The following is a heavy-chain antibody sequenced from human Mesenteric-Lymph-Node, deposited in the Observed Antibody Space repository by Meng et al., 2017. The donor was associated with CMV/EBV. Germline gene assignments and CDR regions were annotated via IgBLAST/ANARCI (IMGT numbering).Heavy chain of an antibody. D-gene: IGHD3-9*01. CDR1: GFTFSSYA. CDR2: IGATINYI. CDR3: ARVRLRYFDWLLDNYFDY. Sequence: GGSLRLSCAASGFTFSSYAMSWVRQAPGKGLEWVSSIGATINYIYYADSVKGRFTISRDNAKNSLYLQMNSLRAEDTAVYYCARVRLRYFDWLLDNYFDYWGQGTLVTVSS. J-gene: IGHJ4*02. V-gene: IGHV3-21*01.